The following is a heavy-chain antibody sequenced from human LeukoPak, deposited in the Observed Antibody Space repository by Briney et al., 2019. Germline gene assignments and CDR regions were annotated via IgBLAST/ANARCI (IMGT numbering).Heavy chain of an antibody. J-gene: IGHJ4*02. CDR2: ISSTSSYI. D-gene: IGHD6-19*01. V-gene: IGHV3-21*01. CDR1: GFSFSIYS. Sequence: GGSLRLSCAASGFSFSIYSMNWVRQAPGSGLEWVSSISSTSSYISYADSVKGRFTIPRDNAKNSLYLQMNSLRAEDTAVYYCARELIAVADTVGDFWGQGIVVTVSS. CDR3: ARELIAVADTVGDF.